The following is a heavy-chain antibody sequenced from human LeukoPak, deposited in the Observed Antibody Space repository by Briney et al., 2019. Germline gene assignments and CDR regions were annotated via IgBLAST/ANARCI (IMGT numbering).Heavy chain of an antibody. CDR2: ISSSSSTI. V-gene: IGHV3-48*01. J-gene: IGHJ4*02. CDR1: GFTFSSYS. D-gene: IGHD1-26*01. Sequence: GGSLRLSCAASGFTFSSYSMNWVSQAPGKGLEWVSYISSSSSTIYYADSVKGRFTISRDNAKNSLYLQMNSLRAEDTAVYYCASDSGSYPNANYWGQGTLVTVSS. CDR3: ASDSGSYPNANY.